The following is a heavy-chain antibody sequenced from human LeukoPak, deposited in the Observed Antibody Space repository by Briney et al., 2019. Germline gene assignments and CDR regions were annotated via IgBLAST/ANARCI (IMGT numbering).Heavy chain of an antibody. CDR3: ATASGGYRSIDH. V-gene: IGHV3-74*01. J-gene: IGHJ4*02. D-gene: IGHD1-26*01. CDR2: INPDGSSA. CDR1: GFTFRTYW. Sequence: PGGSLRLSCAASGFTFRTYWMHWVRQGPGKGLAWVSRINPDGSSATYADSVKGRFTISRDSAKNTLYLQMNSLRAEDTALYYCATASGGYRSIDHWGQGTLVTVSS.